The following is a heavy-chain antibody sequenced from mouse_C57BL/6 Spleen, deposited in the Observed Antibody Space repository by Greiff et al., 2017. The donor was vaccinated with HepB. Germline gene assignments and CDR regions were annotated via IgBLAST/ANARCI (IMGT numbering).Heavy chain of an antibody. CDR3: ARWGYDGAEAD. Sequence: VHVKQSGPELVKPGDSVKISCKASGYSFTGYFMNWVMQSHGKSLEWIGRINPYNGDTFYNQKFKGKATLTVDKSSSTAHMELRSLTSEDSAVYYSARWGYDGAEADGGEGTVVTVAA. D-gene: IGHD2-14*01. CDR1: GYSFTGYF. J-gene: IGHJ3*01. V-gene: IGHV1-20*01. CDR2: INPYNGDT.